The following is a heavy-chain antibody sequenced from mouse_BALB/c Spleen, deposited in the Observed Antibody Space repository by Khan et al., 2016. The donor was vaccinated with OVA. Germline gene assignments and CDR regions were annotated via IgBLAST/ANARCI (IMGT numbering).Heavy chain of an antibody. J-gene: IGHJ4*01. V-gene: IGHV1-18*01. D-gene: IGHD3-3*01. CDR2: INPKNGVT. CDR1: GYTFTEYT. Sequence: EVQLQQSGPELVKPGASVKISCKTSGYTFTEYTLHWMKQSPGKSLEWIGVINPKNGVTSYNQKFKGKATLTVDKSSSTAYMEFRSLTSEESAVYYCARDAGRYWGQGTSVTVSS. CDR3: ARDAGRY.